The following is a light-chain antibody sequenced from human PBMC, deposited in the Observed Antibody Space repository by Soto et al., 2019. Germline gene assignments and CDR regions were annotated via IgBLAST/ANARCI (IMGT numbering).Light chain of an antibody. J-gene: IGLJ3*02. CDR2: DSY. CDR3: GTWDRNLSAEV. Sequence: QSVLTQPPSVSAAPGQRVTISYSGSSSNIGNDYVSWYQQFPGRAPKLLIYDSYKRPSGIPDRFSGSRSGTSATLGITGLQTGDEADYYCGTWDRNLSAEVFGGGTKLTVL. CDR1: SSNIGNDY. V-gene: IGLV1-51*01.